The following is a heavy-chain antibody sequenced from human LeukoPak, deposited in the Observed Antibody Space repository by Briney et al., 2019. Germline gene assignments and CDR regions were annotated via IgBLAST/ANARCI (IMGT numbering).Heavy chain of an antibody. CDR3: ASTASAGSSVDY. CDR1: GGSISSGSYY. V-gene: IGHV4-61*02. J-gene: IGHJ4*02. Sequence: TLSLTCTVSGGSISSGSYYWSWIRQPAGKGLEWIGRIYTSGSTNYNPSLKSRVTISVDTSKNQFSLKLSSVTAADTAVYYCASTASAGSSVDYWGQGTLVTVSS. D-gene: IGHD1-26*01. CDR2: IYTSGST.